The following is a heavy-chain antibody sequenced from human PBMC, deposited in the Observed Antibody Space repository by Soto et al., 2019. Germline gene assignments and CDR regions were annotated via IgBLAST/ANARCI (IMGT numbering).Heavy chain of an antibody. J-gene: IGHJ4*02. Sequence: QVQLVQSGAEVKKPGASVKVSCKASGYTFTSYGITWVRQAPGQGLEWMGWISAYNGNTHYAQKRQGRVTMTTDTATSTASMELRSLRSADTAVYYCAIDGGYGSGRHWGQGTLVIVSS. D-gene: IGHD3-10*01. CDR3: AIDGGYGSGRH. CDR2: ISAYNGNT. V-gene: IGHV1-18*01. CDR1: GYTFTSYG.